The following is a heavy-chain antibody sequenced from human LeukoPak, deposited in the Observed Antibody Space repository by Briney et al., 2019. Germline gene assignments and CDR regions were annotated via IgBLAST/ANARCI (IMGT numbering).Heavy chain of an antibody. CDR2: ISWDGGTT. V-gene: IGHV3-43D*04. CDR3: ARGGYGGVFDY. CDR1: GLDFDDYM. Sequence: GGSLRLSCAASGLDFDDYMMHCVCQVPGKGLEWVSLISWDGGTTNYADSVKGRFTISRDNSKNSLYFLMNDLTAEDTAFYYCARGGYGGVFDYWGQGTLVTVSS. J-gene: IGHJ4*02. D-gene: IGHD4-23*01.